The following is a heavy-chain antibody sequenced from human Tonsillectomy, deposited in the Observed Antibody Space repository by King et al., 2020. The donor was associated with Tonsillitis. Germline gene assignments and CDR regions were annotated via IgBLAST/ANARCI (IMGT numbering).Heavy chain of an antibody. CDR1: GGTFRGAS. Sequence: VQLVESGGGLVQPGGSLKLSCAASGGTFRGASMHGVRQSSGRGLEWVGRFSSKANSYATAYAASVKGRCTIYIDDSKNTAYLQMNSLKTEDTAVYYCTRRGGVADFDYWGQGTLVTVSS. CDR3: TRRGGVADFDY. V-gene: IGHV3-73*01. CDR2: FSSKANSYAT. J-gene: IGHJ4*02. D-gene: IGHD3-3*01.